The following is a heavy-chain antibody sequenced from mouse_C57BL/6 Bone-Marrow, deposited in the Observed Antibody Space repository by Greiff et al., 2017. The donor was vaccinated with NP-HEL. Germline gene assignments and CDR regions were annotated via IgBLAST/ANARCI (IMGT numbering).Heavy chain of an antibody. CDR2: IDPSDSYT. Sequence: QVQLQQPGAELVMPGASVKLSCKASGYTFTSYWMHWVKQRPGQGLEWIGEIDPSDSYTNYNQKFKCKSTLTVDKSSSTAYMQLSSLTSEDSAVYYCARWGLLRYDYWGQGTTLTVSS. CDR1: GYTFTSYW. J-gene: IGHJ2*01. D-gene: IGHD1-1*01. CDR3: ARWGLLRYDY. V-gene: IGHV1-69*01.